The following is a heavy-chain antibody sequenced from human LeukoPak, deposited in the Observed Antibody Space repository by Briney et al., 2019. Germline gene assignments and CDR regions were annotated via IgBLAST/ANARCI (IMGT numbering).Heavy chain of an antibody. CDR3: AKELTPMKGMDV. J-gene: IGHJ6*02. D-gene: IGHD1-14*01. CDR1: GFTFSSYG. Sequence: GGSLRLSCAASGFTFSSYGMHWVRQAPGKGLEWVAVISYDGGNKYYADSVKGRFTISRDNSKNTLYLQMNSLRAEDTAVYYCAKELTPMKGMDVWGQGTTVTVYS. CDR2: ISYDGGNK. V-gene: IGHV3-30*18.